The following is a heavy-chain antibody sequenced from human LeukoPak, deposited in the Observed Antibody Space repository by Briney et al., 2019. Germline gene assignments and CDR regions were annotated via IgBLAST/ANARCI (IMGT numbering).Heavy chain of an antibody. CDR3: ARSRSSSWYGDY. CDR2: IYISGST. V-gene: IGHV3-66*01. CDR1: GFTVSSNY. Sequence: GGSLRLSCAASGFTVSSNYMSWVRQAPGKGLEWVSAIYISGSTYYADSVKGRFIVSRDTSKNTLFLQMNSLRAEDTAVYYCARSRSSSWYGDYWGQGTLVTVSS. J-gene: IGHJ4*02. D-gene: IGHD6-13*01.